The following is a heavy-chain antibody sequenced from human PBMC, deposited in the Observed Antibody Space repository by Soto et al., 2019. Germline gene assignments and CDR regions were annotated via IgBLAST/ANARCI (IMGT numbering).Heavy chain of an antibody. J-gene: IGHJ4*01. CDR3: ARLGEVDSGNYHPDC. CDR1: GGSISSYY. D-gene: IGHD3-16*01. Sequence: QVQLQESGPGLVKPSETLSLTCSVSGGSISSYYWSWIRQSPGKGLEWIGWIYYSGSTRYNPTLGSRLTMSVDTSKNQFSLKLSSVTAADTAVYYCARLGEVDSGNYHPDCWGQGTLVTVSS. V-gene: IGHV4-59*08. CDR2: IYYSGST.